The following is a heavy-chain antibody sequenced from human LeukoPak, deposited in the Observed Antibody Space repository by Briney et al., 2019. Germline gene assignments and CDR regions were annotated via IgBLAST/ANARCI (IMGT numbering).Heavy chain of an antibody. J-gene: IGHJ4*02. Sequence: GGSLRLSCAASGFTFSTYAMSWVRQAPGKGLEWVSGISGSGGSTYYADSVKGRFTISRDNSKNTLYLRMNSLSAEDTAVYYCAKPNAADYYDSSGSYFDYWGQGTLVTVSS. CDR3: AKPNAADYYDSSGSYFDY. CDR2: ISGSGGST. CDR1: GFTFSTYA. D-gene: IGHD3-22*01. V-gene: IGHV3-23*01.